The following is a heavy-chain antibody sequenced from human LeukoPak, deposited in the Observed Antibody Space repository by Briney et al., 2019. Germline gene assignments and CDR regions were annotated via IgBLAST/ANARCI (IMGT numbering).Heavy chain of an antibody. CDR1: GFTFSSYA. V-gene: IGHV3-23*01. Sequence: PGGSLRLSCAASGFTFSSYAMSWVRQAPGKGLEWVSAISGSGRSTYYADSVRGRFTISRDNSKNTLYLQMNSLRAEDTAVYYCAKDGSGAFDIWGQGTMVTVSS. J-gene: IGHJ3*02. D-gene: IGHD3-10*01. CDR2: ISGSGRST. CDR3: AKDGSGAFDI.